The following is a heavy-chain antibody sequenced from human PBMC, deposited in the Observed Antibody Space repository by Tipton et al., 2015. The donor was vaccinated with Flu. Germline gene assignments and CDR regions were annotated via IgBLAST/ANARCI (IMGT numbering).Heavy chain of an antibody. D-gene: IGHD2-15*01. CDR1: GYSISSGYY. CDR2: VYHSGRT. V-gene: IGHV4-38-2*02. CDR3: ARDNLAYCSSGDCNTPRTFDI. J-gene: IGHJ3*02. Sequence: TLSLTCTVSGYSISSGYYWGWIRQPPGKGLEWIGSVYHSGRTYNSPSLKSRVTISADTSKNQFSLKLSSVTAADTAVYFCARDNLAYCSSGDCNTPRTFDIWGQGTMVTVSS.